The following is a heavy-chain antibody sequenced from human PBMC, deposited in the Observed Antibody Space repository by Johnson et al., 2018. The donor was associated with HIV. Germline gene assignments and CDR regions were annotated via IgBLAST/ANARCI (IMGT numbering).Heavy chain of an antibody. CDR1: GFPFSSYP. D-gene: IGHD3-22*01. V-gene: IGHV3-64*04. CDR3: AIPFTYYYDSSGSGDAFDI. CDR2: ITNNGGST. J-gene: IGHJ3*02. Sequence: QVQLVESGGGLVQPGGSLRLSCAASGFPFSSYPMHWVRQAPGKGLEYVSRITNNGGSTSYVNSVKGRFTISRDNSKNTLYLQMNSLRAEDTALYYCAIPFTYYYDSSGSGDAFDIWGQGTMVTVSS.